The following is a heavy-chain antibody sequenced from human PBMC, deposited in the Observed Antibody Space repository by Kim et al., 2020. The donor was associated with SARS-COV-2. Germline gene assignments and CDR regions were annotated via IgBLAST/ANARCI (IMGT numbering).Heavy chain of an antibody. V-gene: IGHV4-31*03. J-gene: IGHJ4*02. CDR2: IYYSGST. Sequence: SETLSLTCTVSGGSISSGGYYWSWIRQHPGKGLEWIGYIYYSGSTYYNPSLKSRVTISVDTSKNQFSLKLSSVTAADTAVYYCASMLYGSGSYDPYFDYWGQGTLVTVSS. CDR3: ASMLYGSGSYDPYFDY. CDR1: GGSISSGGYY. D-gene: IGHD3-10*01.